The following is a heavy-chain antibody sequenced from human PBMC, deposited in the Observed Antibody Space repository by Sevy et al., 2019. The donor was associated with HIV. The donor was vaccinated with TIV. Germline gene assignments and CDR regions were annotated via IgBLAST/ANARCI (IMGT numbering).Heavy chain of an antibody. V-gene: IGHV1-24*01. CDR1: GYTLTELS. CDR3: ATGITFGGVISYYFDY. D-gene: IGHD3-16*02. CDR2: FDPEDGET. J-gene: IGHJ4*02. Sequence: ASVKVSCKVSGYTLTELSMHWVRQTPGKGLEWMGGFDPEDGETIYAQKFQGRVTMTEDTSTDTAYMELSSLRSEDTAVCYCATGITFGGVISYYFDYWGQGTLVTVSS.